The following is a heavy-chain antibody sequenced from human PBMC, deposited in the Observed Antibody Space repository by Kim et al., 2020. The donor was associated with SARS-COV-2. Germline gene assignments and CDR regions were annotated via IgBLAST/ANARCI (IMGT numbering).Heavy chain of an antibody. CDR1: GGSISSGGYY. V-gene: IGHV4-31*03. D-gene: IGHD3-22*01. J-gene: IGHJ6*02. Sequence: SETLSLTCTVSGGSISSGGYYWSWIRQHPGKGLEWIGYIYYSGSTYYNPSLKSRVTISVDTSKNQFSLKLSSVTAADTAVYYCAREGSYYDSSGYYYYYGMDVWGQGTTVTVSS. CDR2: IYYSGST. CDR3: AREGSYYDSSGYYYYYGMDV.